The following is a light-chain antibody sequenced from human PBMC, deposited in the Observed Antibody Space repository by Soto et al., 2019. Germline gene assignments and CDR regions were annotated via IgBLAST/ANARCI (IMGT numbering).Light chain of an antibody. V-gene: IGLV2-23*01. CDR1: SSDIGNYNL. J-gene: IGLJ2*01. CDR3: CSFAGSTPS. Sequence: QSVLTQPASVSGSPGQSITISCTGTSSDIGNYNLVSWYRQHPGKAPKLMIYEGSKRPSGVSNRFSASKSGNSASLTISGLQAEDGADYYCCSFAGSTPSFGGGTKVTVL. CDR2: EGS.